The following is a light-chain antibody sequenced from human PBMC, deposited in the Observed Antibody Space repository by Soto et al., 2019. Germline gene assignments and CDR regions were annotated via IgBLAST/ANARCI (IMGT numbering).Light chain of an antibody. V-gene: IGKV3-15*01. CDR1: QSVSSK. Sequence: EIVMTQSPATLSVSEGERATLSCRASQSVSSKVVWYQQKPGQAPRLLMYGSSTRAAGIPARFSGSGSGTDFTLTISSLQSEEFAVYYCQQYNKWPRTFGQGTKVDIK. J-gene: IGKJ1*01. CDR3: QQYNKWPRT. CDR2: GSS.